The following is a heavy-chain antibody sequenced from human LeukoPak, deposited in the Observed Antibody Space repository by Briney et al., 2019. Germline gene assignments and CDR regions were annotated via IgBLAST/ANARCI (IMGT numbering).Heavy chain of an antibody. Sequence: GGSLRLSCAASGFTFSSYSMSWVRQAPGKGLEWVSYISSSSSTIYYADSVKGRFTISRDNAKNSLYLQMNSQRAEDTAVCYCARDVAARPYYFDYWGQGTLVTVSS. CDR2: ISSSSSTI. CDR3: ARDVAARPYYFDY. V-gene: IGHV3-48*01. CDR1: GFTFSSYS. D-gene: IGHD6-6*01. J-gene: IGHJ4*02.